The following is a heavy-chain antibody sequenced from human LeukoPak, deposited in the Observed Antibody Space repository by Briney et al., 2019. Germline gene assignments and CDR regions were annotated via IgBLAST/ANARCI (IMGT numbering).Heavy chain of an antibody. CDR2: VRSTGSAT. CDR3: AGEREKDCGSTCFNIDV. J-gene: IGHJ6*02. CDR1: DFAFSSYT. D-gene: IGHD2-2*01. Sequence: PGGSLRLSCAASDFAFSSYTMHWVRQAPGKGLEWISYVRSTGSATKYADSVKGRFTVSRDNARDSVFLQMDSLRADDTAVYYCAGEREKDCGSTCFNIDVWGQGTAVTVSS. V-gene: IGHV3-48*04.